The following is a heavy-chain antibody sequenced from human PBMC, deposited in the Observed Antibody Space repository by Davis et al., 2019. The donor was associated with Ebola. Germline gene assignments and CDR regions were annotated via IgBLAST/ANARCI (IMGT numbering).Heavy chain of an antibody. CDR3: ARDWLLLDY. V-gene: IGHV3-30-3*01. CDR2: ISFDGNNQ. CDR1: GFTFTNYA. Sequence: GGSLRLSCAASGFTFTNYAMNWVRQAPGKGLQWVGIISFDGNNQYFADSVKGRFTISRDNSKNTLYLQMNSLRAEDTAVYYCARDWLLLDYWGQGTLVTVSS. D-gene: IGHD3-9*01. J-gene: IGHJ4*02.